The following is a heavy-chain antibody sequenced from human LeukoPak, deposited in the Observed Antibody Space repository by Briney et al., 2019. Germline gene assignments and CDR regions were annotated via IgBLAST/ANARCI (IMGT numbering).Heavy chain of an antibody. CDR1: GFTFTSSA. Sequence: SVKVSCKASGFTFTSSAVQWVRQARGQRLEWIGWIVVGSGNTNYAQKFQERVTITRDMSTSTAYMELSSLRSEDTAVYYCARDFPDYSNYYYYGMDVWGQGTTVTVSS. V-gene: IGHV1-58*01. J-gene: IGHJ6*02. CDR3: ARDFPDYSNYYYYGMDV. CDR2: IVVGSGNT. D-gene: IGHD4-11*01.